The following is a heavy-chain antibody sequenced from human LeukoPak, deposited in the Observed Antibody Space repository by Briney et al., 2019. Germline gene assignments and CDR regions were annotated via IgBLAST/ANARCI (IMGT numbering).Heavy chain of an antibody. CDR2: IKHDGSET. D-gene: IGHD2-15*01. V-gene: IGHV3-7*01. Sequence: PGGSLRLSCAGSGFTFGGYAMSRVRQAPGKGLEWVANIKHDGSETWYVDSVEGRFTVSKDNAERSMYLQMNSLRAEDTAVYYCGRVISGAIDYWGQGTLVTVSS. J-gene: IGHJ4*02. CDR1: GFTFGGYA. CDR3: GRVISGAIDY.